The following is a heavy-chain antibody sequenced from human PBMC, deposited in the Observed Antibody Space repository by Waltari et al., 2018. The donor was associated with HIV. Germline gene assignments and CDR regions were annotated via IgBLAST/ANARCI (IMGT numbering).Heavy chain of an antibody. CDR1: GGSIRTGSYY. CDR2: VFYTGRS. J-gene: IGHJ3*02. CDR3: ARRVDYDEESEYEEGGFDI. D-gene: IGHD3-16*01. Sequence: MQLEESGPGLVKPLETLSLTCRVSGGSIRTGSYYWGWIRKPPGKGLGWIGGVFYTGRSYVNAVLKNRISLRVEAAGGQFSRRLTSGTAADTGIYYCARRVDYDEESEYEEGGFDIWGRGTMIVVSS. V-gene: IGHV4-39*01.